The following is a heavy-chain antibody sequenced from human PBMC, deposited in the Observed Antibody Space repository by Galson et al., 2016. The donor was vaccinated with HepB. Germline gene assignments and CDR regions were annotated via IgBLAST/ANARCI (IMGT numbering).Heavy chain of an antibody. J-gene: IGHJ4*02. D-gene: IGHD4-11*01. Sequence: ETLSLTCTLSGGSISNYYWMWIRQPPGKGLEWIGYISYRGNTRYNPSVKSRVTLAIDMSKNQSFLKMSAVTAADTAVYYCARGLGYDYSNYEPGFWGQGTLVTVSS. CDR1: GGSISNYY. V-gene: IGHV4-59*01. CDR3: ARGLGYDYSNYEPGF. CDR2: ISYRGNT.